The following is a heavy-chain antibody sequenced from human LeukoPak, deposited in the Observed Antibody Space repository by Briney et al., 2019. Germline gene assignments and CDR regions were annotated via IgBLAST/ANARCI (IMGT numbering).Heavy chain of an antibody. CDR3: ARVMEGDYGAMDV. CDR1: GGSISSYY. Sequence: SETLSLTCTISGGSISSYYWSWIRQPPGKGLEWIGYIYYSGRTTYNPSLKSRVTISVDTSKSQFSLKLSSVTAADTAVYYCARVMEGDYGAMDVWGQGTTVAVSS. V-gene: IGHV4-59*01. D-gene: IGHD3-3*01. J-gene: IGHJ6*02. CDR2: IYYSGRT.